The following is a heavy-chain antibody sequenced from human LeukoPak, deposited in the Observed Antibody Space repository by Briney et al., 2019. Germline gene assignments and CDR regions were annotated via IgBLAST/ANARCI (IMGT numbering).Heavy chain of an antibody. J-gene: IGHJ6*02. CDR1: GYTFTSYG. CDR3: SSAIAVAGNYFYFFYGMDV. Sequence: ASVKVSCMASGYTFTSYGISWVRPPPGQGLEWMGCISAYNGNTNYAQKLQGRVTMTTDTSTSTAYMELRSLRSDVTAVYYCSSAIAVAGNYFYFFYGMDVWGQGTTVTVSS. CDR2: ISAYNGNT. D-gene: IGHD6-13*01. V-gene: IGHV1-18*01.